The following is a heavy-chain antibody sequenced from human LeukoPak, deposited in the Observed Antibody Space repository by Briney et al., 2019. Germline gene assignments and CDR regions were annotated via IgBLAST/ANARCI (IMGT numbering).Heavy chain of an antibody. CDR3: ARDLYDSSGYPSFDY. J-gene: IGHJ4*02. D-gene: IGHD3-22*01. CDR1: AYSISSGYY. Sequence: SETLSLTCTVSAYSISSGYYWGWIRQPPGKGLEWIGSIYHSGSTYYNPSLKSRVTISVDTSKNQFSLKLSSVTAADTAVYYCARDLYDSSGYPSFDYWGQGTLVTVPS. V-gene: IGHV4-38-2*02. CDR2: IYHSGST.